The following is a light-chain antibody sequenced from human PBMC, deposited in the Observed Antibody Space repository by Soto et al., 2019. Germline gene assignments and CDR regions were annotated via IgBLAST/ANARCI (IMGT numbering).Light chain of an antibody. CDR3: QQYGSSRT. J-gene: IGKJ1*01. Sequence: EIVLTQSPGTLSLSPGERATLSCRASQSVGSSYLAWYQQKPGQAPRLLIYGASSRATGIPDRFSGSGSGTDSTLTISRLEPEDFAVYYCQQYGSSRTFGQGTKVDI. V-gene: IGKV3-20*01. CDR2: GAS. CDR1: QSVGSSY.